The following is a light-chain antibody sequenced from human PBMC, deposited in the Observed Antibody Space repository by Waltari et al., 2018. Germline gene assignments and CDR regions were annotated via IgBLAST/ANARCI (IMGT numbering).Light chain of an antibody. J-gene: IGKJ1*01. CDR1: QSVGRS. Sequence: EIVLTQSPGTLSLSPGESAILSCSASQSVGRSLCWYQQKNGQPPRLLIYDASTRDTGIPDRFSGGGSGTDFSLTISRLEPEDFAVYYCQMYVRLPATFGQGTKVEI. CDR2: DAS. V-gene: IGKV3-20*01. CDR3: QMYVRLPAT.